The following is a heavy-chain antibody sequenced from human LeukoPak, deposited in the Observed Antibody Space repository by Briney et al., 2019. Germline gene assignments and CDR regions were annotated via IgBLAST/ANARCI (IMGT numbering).Heavy chain of an antibody. CDR1: GFTFSSYW. V-gene: IGHV3-7*01. D-gene: IGHD5-24*01. Sequence: GGSLRLSCAASGFTFSSYWMTWVRHAPGKGLESVANIKQDGSEKYYVDPVKGRFTISRDNAKNSLYLQVNSLRVEDTAVYYCPRDTLRWSQNSYYYMYVCGTRGPVTVSS. CDR2: IKQDGSEK. J-gene: IGHJ6*03. CDR3: PRDTLRWSQNSYYYMYV.